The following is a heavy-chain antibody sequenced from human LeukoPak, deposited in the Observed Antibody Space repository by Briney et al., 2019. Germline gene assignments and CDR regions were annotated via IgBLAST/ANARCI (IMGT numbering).Heavy chain of an antibody. CDR1: GGSVSSGSYY. Sequence: SETLSLTCIVSGGSVSSGSYYWSWIRQPPGKGLEWIGYIYYSGSTNYNPSLKSRVTISVDTSKNQFSLKLSSVTAADTAVYYCASGYDSSGYYVHWGQGTLVTVSS. D-gene: IGHD3-22*01. J-gene: IGHJ4*02. V-gene: IGHV4-61*01. CDR2: IYYSGST. CDR3: ASGYDSSGYYVH.